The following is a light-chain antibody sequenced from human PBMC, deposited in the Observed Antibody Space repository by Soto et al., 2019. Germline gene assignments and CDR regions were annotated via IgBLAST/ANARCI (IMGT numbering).Light chain of an antibody. Sequence: QDVLTQPPSVSGAPGQRVTISCTWSSSNIGAGYDVHWYQQLPGTAPKLLIYGNINRPSGVPDRFSGSNSGTSASLAITGLQAEDEADYYCQSYDSSLSGFVFGTGTKVTVL. V-gene: IGLV1-40*01. CDR1: SSNIGAGYD. J-gene: IGLJ1*01. CDR2: GNI. CDR3: QSYDSSLSGFV.